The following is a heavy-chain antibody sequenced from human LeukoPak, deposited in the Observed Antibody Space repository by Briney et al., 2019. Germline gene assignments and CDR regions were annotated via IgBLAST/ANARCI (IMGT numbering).Heavy chain of an antibody. CDR1: EFTFSSYS. CDR2: ISGSGGST. D-gene: IGHD2-2*01. Sequence: PGGSLRLSCAASEFTFSSYSMNWVRQAPGKGLEWVSAISGSGGSTYYADSVKGRFTISRDNSKNTLYLQMNSLRAEDTAVYYCAKTPLPPLPRQLLGWFDPWGQGTLVTVSS. V-gene: IGHV3-23*01. J-gene: IGHJ5*02. CDR3: AKTPLPPLPRQLLGWFDP.